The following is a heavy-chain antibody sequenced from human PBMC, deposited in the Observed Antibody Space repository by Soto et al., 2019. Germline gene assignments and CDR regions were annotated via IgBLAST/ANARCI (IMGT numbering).Heavy chain of an antibody. CDR1: GYTFTGYY. Sequence: ASVKVSCTASGYTFTGYYIHWVRQAPGQGLEWMAWISPNSGDTNSAQKFQDRVTMTRDTSISTAYMELSSLRSDDTAVYYCVTGNFYDQGHFDYWGQGTLVTVSS. D-gene: IGHD3-22*01. CDR3: VTGNFYDQGHFDY. V-gene: IGHV1-2*02. CDR2: ISPNSGDT. J-gene: IGHJ4*02.